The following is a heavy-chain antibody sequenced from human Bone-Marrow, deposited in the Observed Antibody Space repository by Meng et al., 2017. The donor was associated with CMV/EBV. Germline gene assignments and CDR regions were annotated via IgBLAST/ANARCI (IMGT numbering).Heavy chain of an antibody. Sequence: GESLKISCAASGFTFSSYAMNWVRQAPGKGLEWISTISRSGSNTYYADSMKGRFTISRDNAKNSLYLQMNSLRADDTALYYCSKKAVSPPSLDNWFDSWGQGTLVTVSS. D-gene: IGHD5/OR15-5a*01. V-gene: IGHV3-48*03. J-gene: IGHJ5*01. CDR1: GFTFSSYA. CDR3: SKKAVSPPSLDNWFDS. CDR2: ISRSGSNT.